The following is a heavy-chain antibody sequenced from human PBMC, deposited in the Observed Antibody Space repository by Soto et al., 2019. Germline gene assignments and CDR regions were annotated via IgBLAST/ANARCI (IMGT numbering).Heavy chain of an antibody. D-gene: IGHD1-26*01. J-gene: IGHJ4*02. Sequence: EVQLLESGGGLVQPGGSLRLSCAASAFTFNTYAMGWVRQAPGKGLEWVSAISVSGGGTYYADSVKGRFTITRDTSKNTLYLQMNSLRADVTAVYYCAKSGGASPYYFDYWGRGTLVTVSS. CDR2: ISVSGGGT. V-gene: IGHV3-23*01. CDR3: AKSGGASPYYFDY. CDR1: AFTFNTYA.